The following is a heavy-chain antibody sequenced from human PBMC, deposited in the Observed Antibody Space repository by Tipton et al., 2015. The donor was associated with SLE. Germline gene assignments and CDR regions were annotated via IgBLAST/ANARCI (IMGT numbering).Heavy chain of an antibody. CDR1: GFTFSSYW. D-gene: IGHD2-8*01. CDR2: ITSEGSGA. Sequence: SLRLSCVGSGFTFSSYWMSWVRQAPGKGLEWVSGITSEGSGADYADSVKGRFTISRDNAKNTLYLQMNSLRAEDTAVYYCARNTMVSASDYWGQGTLVTVSS. J-gene: IGHJ4*02. V-gene: IGHV3-74*01. CDR3: ARNTMVSASDY.